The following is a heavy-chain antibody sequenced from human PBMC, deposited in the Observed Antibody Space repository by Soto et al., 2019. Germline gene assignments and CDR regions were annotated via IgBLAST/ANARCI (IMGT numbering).Heavy chain of an antibody. CDR2: IIPRLDMA. CDR3: TLGSWSAEVFDI. Sequence: QVQLVQSGVEVRNPGSPGKVSSRPPGGSLGRNLTFWCGRPLDQGLEWMGRIIPRLDMANYAQKFQGRVTFNADKSTGTVYMQMISLTSDDTAIYFCTLGSWSAEVFDIWGQGTLVTVSS. J-gene: IGHJ3*02. V-gene: IGHV1-69*02. CDR1: GGSLGRNL. D-gene: IGHD6-13*01.